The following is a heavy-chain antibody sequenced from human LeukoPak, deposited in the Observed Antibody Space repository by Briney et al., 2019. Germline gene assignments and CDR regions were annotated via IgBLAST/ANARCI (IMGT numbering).Heavy chain of an antibody. CDR3: ASSITMIVVVTPAPNFDY. CDR2: INPNSGGT. J-gene: IGHJ4*02. D-gene: IGHD3-22*01. V-gene: IGHV1-2*02. CDR1: GFTFTGYY. Sequence: ASVKVSCKVSGFTFTGYYMHWVRQAPGQGLEWMGWINPNSGGTNYAQKFQGRVTMTRDTSISTAYMELSRLRSDDTAVYYCASSITMIVVVTPAPNFDYWGQGTLVTVSS.